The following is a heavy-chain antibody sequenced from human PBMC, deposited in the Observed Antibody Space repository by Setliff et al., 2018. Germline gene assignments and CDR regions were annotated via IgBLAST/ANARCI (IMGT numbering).Heavy chain of an antibody. CDR1: GASFSDTY. V-gene: IGHV4-34*01. CDR3: ARGDSSGYYYILFDF. J-gene: IGHJ4*02. CDR2: INYLGNT. Sequence: SETLSLTCAVYGASFSDTYWSWIRQPPGKGLEWIGDINYLGNTNYNPSLKTRVTISVDTSKNQFSLNLVSLTAADTAAYYCARGDSSGYYYILFDFWGQGTLVTVSS. D-gene: IGHD3-22*01.